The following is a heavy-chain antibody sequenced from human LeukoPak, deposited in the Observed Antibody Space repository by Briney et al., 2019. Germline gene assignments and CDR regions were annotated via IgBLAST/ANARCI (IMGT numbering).Heavy chain of an antibody. CDR3: ARDRYGDGVDY. Sequence: EASVKVSCKASGYTFTSYGISWVRQATGQGLEWMGWISAYNGNTNYAQKLQGRVTMTTDTSTSTAYMELRSLRSDDTAVYYCARDRYGDGVDYWGQGTLVTVSS. CDR2: ISAYNGNT. J-gene: IGHJ4*02. V-gene: IGHV1-18*04. CDR1: GYTFTSYG. D-gene: IGHD4-17*01.